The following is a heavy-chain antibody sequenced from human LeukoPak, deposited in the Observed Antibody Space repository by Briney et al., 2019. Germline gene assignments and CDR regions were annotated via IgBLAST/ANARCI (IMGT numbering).Heavy chain of an antibody. CDR3: ARGIDDFWSGLIDN. D-gene: IGHD3-3*01. V-gene: IGHV3-21*01. CDR2: ISSSSSYI. CDR1: GFTFSSYS. J-gene: IGHJ4*02. Sequence: PGGSLRLSCAASGFTFSSYSMNWVGQAPGKRLEWVSSISSSSSYIYYADSVKGRFTISRDNAKNSLYLQMNSLRAEDTAVYYCARGIDDFWSGLIDNWGQGILFTVSS.